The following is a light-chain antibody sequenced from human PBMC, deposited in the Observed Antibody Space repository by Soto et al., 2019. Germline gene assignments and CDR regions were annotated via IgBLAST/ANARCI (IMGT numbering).Light chain of an antibody. CDR2: KAS. CDR3: QQGHSNPYT. Sequence: DIQMTQSPSSLSAFVGDRVTITSRASQSISSWLAWYQQKKGKAPKLLIYKASSLESGVPSRFRGSGSGTEFTLTMSGLQPEDFETYYCQQGHSNPYTFGQGTKVDIK. CDR1: QSISSW. J-gene: IGKJ2*01. V-gene: IGKV1-5*03.